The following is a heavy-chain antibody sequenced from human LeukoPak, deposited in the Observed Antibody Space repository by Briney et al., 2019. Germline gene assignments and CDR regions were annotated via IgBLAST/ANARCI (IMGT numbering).Heavy chain of an antibody. Sequence: GGSLRLSCAASGFTFSSYGMHWVRQAPGKGLEWVAFIRYDGSNKYYADSVKGRFTIPRDNSKNTLYLQMNSLRAEDTAVYYCAKGGAVARKGAFDIWGQGTMVTVSS. J-gene: IGHJ3*02. CDR2: IRYDGSNK. CDR1: GFTFSSYG. D-gene: IGHD6-19*01. CDR3: AKGGAVARKGAFDI. V-gene: IGHV3-30*02.